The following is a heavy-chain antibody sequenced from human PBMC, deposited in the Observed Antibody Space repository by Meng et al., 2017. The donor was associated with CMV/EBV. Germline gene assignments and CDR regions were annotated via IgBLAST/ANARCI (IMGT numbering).Heavy chain of an antibody. CDR2: ISSSSSTI. J-gene: IGHJ4*02. CDR1: GFTVSSNY. V-gene: IGHV3-48*04. CDR3: ARGVEGFDY. Sequence: GESLKISCAASGFTVSSNYMSWVRQAPGKGLEWVSYISSSSSTIYYADSVKGRFTISRDNAKNSLYLQMNSLRAEDTAVYYCARGVEGFDYWGQGTLVTVSS.